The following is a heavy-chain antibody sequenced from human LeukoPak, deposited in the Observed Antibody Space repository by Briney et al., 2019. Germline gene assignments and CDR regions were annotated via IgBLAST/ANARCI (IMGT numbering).Heavy chain of an antibody. J-gene: IGHJ5*02. CDR2: ISSSSSYI. D-gene: IGHD2-15*01. V-gene: IGHV3-21*01. CDR3: AKGTGCSGGSCYSPDWFDP. CDR1: GFTFSSYS. Sequence: GGSLRLSCAASGFTFSSYSMNWVRQAPGKGLEWVSSISSSSSYIYYADSVKGRFTISRDNAKNTLYLQMNSLRAEDTAVYYCAKGTGCSGGSCYSPDWFDPWGQGTLVTVSS.